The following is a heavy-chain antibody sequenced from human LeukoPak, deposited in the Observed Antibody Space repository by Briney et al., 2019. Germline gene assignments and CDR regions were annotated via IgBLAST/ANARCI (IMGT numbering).Heavy chain of an antibody. V-gene: IGHV3-53*04. J-gene: IGHJ6*02. D-gene: IGHD1-26*01. CDR2: IYSGGST. CDR3: ARDLSSGSYRSDGMDV. CDR1: GFTVSSNY. Sequence: GGSLRLSCAASGFTVSSNYMSWVRLAPGKGLEWVSVIYSGGSTYYADSVKGRFTISRHNSKNTLYLQMNSLRAEDTAVYYCARDLSSGSYRSDGMDVWGQGTTVTVYS.